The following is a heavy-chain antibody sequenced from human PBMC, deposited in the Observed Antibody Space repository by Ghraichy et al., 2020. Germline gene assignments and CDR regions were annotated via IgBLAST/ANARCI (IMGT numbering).Heavy chain of an antibody. CDR1: GFTFANAW. J-gene: IGHJ3*02. Sequence: WGSLRLSCATSGFTFANAWMTWVRQTPGKGPEWVGRIKSKTEGGTRDYAAPVKGRFTISRDDSKNTLFLQMNSLKAEDTAVYYCTSDHTYKYDSTTYSHLMYDAFDIWGQGTMVTVSS. CDR3: TSDHTYKYDSTTYSHLMYDAFDI. D-gene: IGHD3-22*01. V-gene: IGHV3-15*01. CDR2: IKSKTEGGTR.